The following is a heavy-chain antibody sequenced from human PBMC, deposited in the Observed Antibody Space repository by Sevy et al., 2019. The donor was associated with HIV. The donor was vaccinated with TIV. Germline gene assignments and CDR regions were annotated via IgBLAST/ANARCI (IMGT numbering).Heavy chain of an antibody. CDR1: GFTFSSYG. CDR2: ISYDGSNK. Sequence: GGSLRLSCAASGFTFSSYGMRWVRQAPGKGLEWVAVISYDGSNKYYADSVKGRFTISRDNSKNTLYLQMNSLRAEDTAVYYCAKEGYDLDQSTTISGYYYYGMDVWGQGTTVTVSS. CDR3: AKEGYDLDQSTTISGYYYYGMDV. V-gene: IGHV3-30*18. D-gene: IGHD5-12*01. J-gene: IGHJ6*02.